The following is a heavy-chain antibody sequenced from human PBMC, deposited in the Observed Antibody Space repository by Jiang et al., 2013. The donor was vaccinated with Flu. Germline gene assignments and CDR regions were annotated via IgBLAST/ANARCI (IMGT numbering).Heavy chain of an antibody. CDR3: AKGLRWQQNYFDY. J-gene: IGHJ4*02. V-gene: IGHV3-23*01. CDR2: ISDSGGST. Sequence: VQLLESGGGLVQPGGSLRLSCAASGITFSTYAMSWVRQAPGKGLEWVSGISDSGGSTYYADSVKGRFTISRDNSKNTLYLQMNSLRAEDTSVYYCAKGLRWQQNYFDYWGQGTLVTVSS. D-gene: IGHD4-23*01. CDR1: GITFSTYA.